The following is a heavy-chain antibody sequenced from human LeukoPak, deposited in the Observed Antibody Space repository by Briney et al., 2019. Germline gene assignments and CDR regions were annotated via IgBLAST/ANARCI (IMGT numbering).Heavy chain of an antibody. J-gene: IGHJ6*04. V-gene: IGHV3-23*01. Sequence: GGSLRLSCAASGFTFSNAWMSWVRQAPGKGLEWVSAISGSGGSTYYADSVKGRFTISSDNSKNTLYLQMNSLRAEDTAVYYCAELGITMIGGVWGKGTTVTISS. D-gene: IGHD3-10*02. CDR1: GFTFSNAW. CDR2: ISGSGGST. CDR3: AELGITMIGGV.